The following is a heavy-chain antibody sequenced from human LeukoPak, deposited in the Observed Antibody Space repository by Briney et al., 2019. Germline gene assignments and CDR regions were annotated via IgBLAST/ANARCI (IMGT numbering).Heavy chain of an antibody. J-gene: IGHJ4*02. Sequence: SETLSLTCAVSGGSISSSNWWSWVRQPPGKGLEWIGEIYHSGSTNYNPSLKSRVTIPVDKSKNQFSLKLSSVTAADTAVYYCAGVDRAPYYYGSGSNYYFDYWGQGTLVTVSS. CDR1: GGSISSSNW. D-gene: IGHD3-10*01. CDR2: IYHSGST. CDR3: AGVDRAPYYYGSGSNYYFDY. V-gene: IGHV4-4*02.